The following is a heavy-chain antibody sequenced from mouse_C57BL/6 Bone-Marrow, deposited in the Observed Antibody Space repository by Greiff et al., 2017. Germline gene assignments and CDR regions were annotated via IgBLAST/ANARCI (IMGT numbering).Heavy chain of an antibody. CDR1: GYTFTSYW. Sequence: VQLQQPGAELVKPGASVKLSCKASGYTFTSYWMHWVKQRPGQGLEWIGMIHPNSGSTNYNEKFKSKATLTVDKSSSTAYMQLSSLTSEDSAVYYCARDYYYEGYYFDYWGQGTTLTVSS. J-gene: IGHJ2*01. D-gene: IGHD1-1*01. CDR3: ARDYYYEGYYFDY. CDR2: IHPNSGST. V-gene: IGHV1-64*01.